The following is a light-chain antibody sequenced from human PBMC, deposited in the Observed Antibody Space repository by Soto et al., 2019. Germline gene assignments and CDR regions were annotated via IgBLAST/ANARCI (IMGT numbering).Light chain of an antibody. V-gene: IGKV3-15*01. CDR3: QQYSNWPLWT. CDR1: QSVSSN. Sequence: EIVMTQSPATLSVSPGERATLSCRASQSVSSNLAWYQQKPGQAPRLLIYGASTRATGIPARFSGSGSGTEFTLTISSLQSEDFAVYYCQQYSNWPLWTFGQGPKVEIK. J-gene: IGKJ1*01. CDR2: GAS.